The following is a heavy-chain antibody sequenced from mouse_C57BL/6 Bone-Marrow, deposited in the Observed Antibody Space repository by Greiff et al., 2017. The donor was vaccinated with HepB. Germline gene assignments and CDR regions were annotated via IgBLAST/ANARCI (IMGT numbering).Heavy chain of an antibody. CDR3: ARERLRRDYAMDY. J-gene: IGHJ4*01. D-gene: IGHD2-4*01. CDR2: ISSGSSTI. CDR1: GFTFSDYG. V-gene: IGHV5-17*01. Sequence: EVKLMESGGGLVKPGGSLKLSCAASGFTFSDYGMHWVRQAPEKGLEWVAYISSGSSTIYYAETVKGRFTISRDNAKNTLFLQMTSLRSEDTAMYYCARERLRRDYAMDYWGQGTSVTVSS.